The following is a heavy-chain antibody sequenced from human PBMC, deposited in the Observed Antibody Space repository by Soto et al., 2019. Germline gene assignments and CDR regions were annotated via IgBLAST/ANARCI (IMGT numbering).Heavy chain of an antibody. Sequence: QVQLVESGGGMVQTGRSLRLSCAASGFTFSSHSIQWVRQAPGKGLEWVAVISYDGSIKYYADSVNGRFTISRDNSKNTAYRQINSLIAEDTAVFYCAEEWSTSGDLDYWGQGTLVILSS. CDR2: ISYDGSIK. J-gene: IGHJ4*02. V-gene: IGHV3-30-3*01. CDR3: AEEWSTSGDLDY. CDR1: GFTFSSHS. D-gene: IGHD3-3*01.